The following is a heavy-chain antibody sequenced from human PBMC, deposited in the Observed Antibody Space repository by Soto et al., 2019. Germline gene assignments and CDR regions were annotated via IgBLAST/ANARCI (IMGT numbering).Heavy chain of an antibody. J-gene: IGHJ6*02. CDR3: ARDPEELELRRYGMDV. D-gene: IGHD1-7*01. CDR1: GYTFTSYY. Sequence: ASVKVSCKASGYTFTSYYMHWVRQAPGQGLEWMGIINPSGGSTSYAQKFQGRVTMTRDTSTSTVYMELSSLRSEDTAVYYCARDPEELELRRYGMDVWGQGTTVTVSS. V-gene: IGHV1-46*01. CDR2: INPSGGST.